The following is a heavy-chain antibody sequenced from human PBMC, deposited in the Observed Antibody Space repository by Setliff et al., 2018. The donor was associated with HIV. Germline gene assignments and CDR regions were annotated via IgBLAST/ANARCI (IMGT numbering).Heavy chain of an antibody. Sequence: GGSLRLSCAASGFTFSNYAMSWVRQAPGEGLEWVSAILSTGERTFYADSVKGRFTISRDNSKNTVYLQMNSLRAEDTAEYYCARELAASGLGYFDSWGRGILVTVSS. V-gene: IGHV3-23*01. CDR1: GFTFSNYA. CDR2: ILSTGERT. CDR3: ARELAASGLGYFDS. J-gene: IGHJ4*02. D-gene: IGHD3-22*01.